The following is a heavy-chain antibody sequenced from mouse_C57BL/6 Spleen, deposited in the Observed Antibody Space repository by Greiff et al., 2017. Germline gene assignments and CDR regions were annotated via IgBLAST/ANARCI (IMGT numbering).Heavy chain of an antibody. Sequence: QVQLQQSGPELVKPGASVKISCKASGYAFSSSWMNWVKQRPGKGLEWIGRIYPGDGDTNYNGKFKGKATLTSDKSSSTAYMQLSSLASDDSAVYFCARFYGRSPYWYFDVWGTGTTVTVSS. J-gene: IGHJ1*03. CDR2: IYPGDGDT. D-gene: IGHD1-1*01. CDR3: ARFYGRSPYWYFDV. CDR1: GYAFSSSW. V-gene: IGHV1-82*01.